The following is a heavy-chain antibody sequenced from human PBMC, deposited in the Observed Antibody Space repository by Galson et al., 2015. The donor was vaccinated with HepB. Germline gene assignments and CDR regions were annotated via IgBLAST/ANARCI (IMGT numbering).Heavy chain of an antibody. V-gene: IGHV2-5*02. CDR1: GFSLSTSGVG. CDR2: IYWDDDK. CDR3: ALSGYCTGGVCYRDTFDY. Sequence: PALVKPTQTLTLTCTFSGFSLSTSGVGVGWIRQPPGKALEWLALIYWDDDKRYSPSLKSKLTITKDTSKNQVVLTMTNMDPVDTATYYCALSGYCTGGVCYRDTFDYWGQGTLVTVSS. D-gene: IGHD2-8*02. J-gene: IGHJ4*02.